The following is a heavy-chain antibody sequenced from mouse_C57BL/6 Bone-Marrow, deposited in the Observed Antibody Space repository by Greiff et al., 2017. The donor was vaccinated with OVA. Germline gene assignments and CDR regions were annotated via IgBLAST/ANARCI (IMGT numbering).Heavy chain of an antibody. CDR1: GFTFSRYG. D-gene: IGHD1-1*01. V-gene: IGHV5-6*01. Sequence: EVQRVESGGDLVKPGGSLKLSCAASGFTFSRYGMSWVRQTPDKRLEWVATISSGGSYTYYPDSVKGRFTISRDTAKNTLYLQMSSLKSEDTAMYYCARHGDYGSFFDYWGQGTTLTVSS. CDR3: ARHGDYGSFFDY. J-gene: IGHJ2*01. CDR2: ISSGGSYT.